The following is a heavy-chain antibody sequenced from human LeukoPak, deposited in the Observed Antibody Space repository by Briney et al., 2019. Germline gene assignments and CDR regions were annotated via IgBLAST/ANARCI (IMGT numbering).Heavy chain of an antibody. CDR3: ATAPGYYDSSGYLYNWFDP. Sequence: ASVKLSCKVSGYTLTELSMHWVRQAPGKGLEWMGGFDPEDGETIYAQKFQGRVTMTEDTSTDTAYMELSSLRSEDTAVYYCATAPGYYDSSGYLYNWFDPWGQGTLVTVSS. J-gene: IGHJ5*02. D-gene: IGHD3-22*01. CDR2: FDPEDGET. V-gene: IGHV1-24*01. CDR1: GYTLTELS.